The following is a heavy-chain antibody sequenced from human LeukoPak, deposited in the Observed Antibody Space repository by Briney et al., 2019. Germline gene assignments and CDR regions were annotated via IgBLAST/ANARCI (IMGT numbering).Heavy chain of an antibody. V-gene: IGHV3-30*03. CDR1: GFTFSSYG. CDR3: ARGAPHLTYYYDSSGYYYPD. J-gene: IGHJ4*02. D-gene: IGHD3-22*01. CDR2: ISYDGSNK. Sequence: GGSLRLSCAASGFTFSSYGMHWVRQAPGKGLEWVAVISYDGSNKYYADSVKGRFTISRDNSKNTLYLQMNSLRAEDTAVYYCARGAPHLTYYYDSSGYYYPDWGQGTLVTVSS.